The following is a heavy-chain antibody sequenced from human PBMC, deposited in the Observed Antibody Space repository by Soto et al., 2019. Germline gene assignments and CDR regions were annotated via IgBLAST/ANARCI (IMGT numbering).Heavy chain of an antibody. CDR3: ARGFWHGSGSSRPGPIDGLDI. CDR2: IGTIGDT. CDR1: GFTFSSYD. J-gene: IGHJ3*02. V-gene: IGHV3-13*01. D-gene: IGHD3-10*01. Sequence: QPGGSLRLSCAASGFTFSSYDMHWVRQSTGRGLEWVSAIGTIGDTFYPGSLKGRFTISRENAKNSLYLQMNSLTAGDTAVYYCARGFWHGSGSSRPGPIDGLDIWGQGTMVTVSS.